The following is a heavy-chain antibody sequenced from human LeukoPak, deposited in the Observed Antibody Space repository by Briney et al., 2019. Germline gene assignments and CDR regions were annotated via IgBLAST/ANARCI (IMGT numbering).Heavy chain of an antibody. Sequence: SQTLSLTCTVSGGSISSGDYYWSWIRQPPGKGLEWIGYIYDSGSTYYNPSLKSRITISVDTSENRFSLKLSSVTATDTAVYYCARDCSGGSCYGAFDIWGQGTMVTASS. CDR1: GGSISSGDYY. CDR3: ARDCSGGSCYGAFDI. J-gene: IGHJ3*02. D-gene: IGHD2-15*01. CDR2: IYDSGST. V-gene: IGHV4-30-4*01.